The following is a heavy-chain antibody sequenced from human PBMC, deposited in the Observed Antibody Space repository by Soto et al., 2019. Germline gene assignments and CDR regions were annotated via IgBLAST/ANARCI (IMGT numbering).Heavy chain of an antibody. CDR1: GFTFSSYW. CDR2: IKQDGSEK. CDR3: ARGGRYFDY. D-gene: IGHD1-1*01. Sequence: EVQLVESGGGLVQPGGSLRLSCAASGFTFSSYWMSWVRQAPGKGLEWVANIKQDGSEKYYVDSVKGRFTISRDNAKNSSYLQMDSLRAEDTAGEYCARGGRYFDYWGQGTLGTVCS. J-gene: IGHJ4*02. V-gene: IGHV3-7*04.